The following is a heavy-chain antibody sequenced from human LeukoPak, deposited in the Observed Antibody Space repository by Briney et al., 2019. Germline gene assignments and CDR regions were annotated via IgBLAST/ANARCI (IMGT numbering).Heavy chain of an antibody. CDR1: GFTFSDYY. CDR2: ISSSGSTI. D-gene: IGHD2-15*01. J-gene: IGHJ5*02. CDR3: ARDLLAGAAKDNWFDP. V-gene: IGHV3-11*04. Sequence: PGGSLRLSCAASGFTFSDYYMSWIRQAPGKGLEWVSYISSSGSTIYYADSVKGRFTISRDNAKNSLYLQMNSLRAEDTAVYYCARDLLAGAAKDNWFDPWGQGTLVTVSS.